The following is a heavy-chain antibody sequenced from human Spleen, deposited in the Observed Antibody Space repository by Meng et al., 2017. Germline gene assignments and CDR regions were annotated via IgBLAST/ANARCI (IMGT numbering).Heavy chain of an antibody. CDR1: GGSFSGFY. J-gene: IGHJ6*02. CDR2: IHHRGST. V-gene: IGHV4-34*01. Sequence: SETLSLTCAVYGGSFSGFYWTGIRQPPGKGREWIGDIHHRGSTNCNPSLKSRVTMSVDTSKNQFSLTVNSVTAADTALYYCARRHRSPHKQLRKNYYYPYAMDVWGQGTTVTVSS. D-gene: IGHD5-24*01. CDR3: ARRHRSPHKQLRKNYYYPYAMDV.